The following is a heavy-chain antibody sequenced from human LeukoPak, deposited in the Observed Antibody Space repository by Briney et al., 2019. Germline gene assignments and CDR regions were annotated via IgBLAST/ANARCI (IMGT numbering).Heavy chain of an antibody. V-gene: IGHV3-7*05. CDR3: ARGNYYYDSSGYHSLDY. J-gene: IGHJ4*02. CDR2: IRPDGSEK. CDR1: GFTFSSYW. Sequence: GGSLRLSCAASGFTFSSYWMAWVRQAPGKGLEWVANIRPDGSEKYYVGSVKGRFTISRDNAKNSLYLQMNSLRAEDTALYYCARGNYYYDSSGYHSLDYWGQGTLVTVSS. D-gene: IGHD3-22*01.